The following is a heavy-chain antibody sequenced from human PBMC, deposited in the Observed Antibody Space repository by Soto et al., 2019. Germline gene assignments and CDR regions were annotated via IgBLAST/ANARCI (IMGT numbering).Heavy chain of an antibody. CDR2: INHSGST. V-gene: IGHV4-34*01. D-gene: IGHD1-1*01. CDR1: GGSFSGYY. Sequence: SETLSLTCAVYGGSFSGYYWSWSLQPPGKGLEWIGEINHSGSTNYNPSLKSRVTISVDTSKNQFSLKLSSVTAADTAVYYCARSRAKRPFYYYYYMDVWGKGTTVTVSS. J-gene: IGHJ6*03. CDR3: ARSRAKRPFYYYYYMDV.